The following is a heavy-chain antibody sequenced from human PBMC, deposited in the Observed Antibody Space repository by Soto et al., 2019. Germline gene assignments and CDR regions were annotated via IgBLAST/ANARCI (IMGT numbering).Heavy chain of an antibody. CDR3: AKDMDYGDDSIWFDP. Sequence: EVQLLESGGGLVQPGGSLRLSCAASGFTFSSYAMSWVRQAPGKGLEWVSAISGSGGSTYYADSVKGRFTIYRDNSKNTLYLKMNSLRAEDTAVYYCAKDMDYGDDSIWFDPWGQGTLVTVSS. CDR1: GFTFSSYA. V-gene: IGHV3-23*01. CDR2: ISGSGGST. D-gene: IGHD4-17*01. J-gene: IGHJ5*02.